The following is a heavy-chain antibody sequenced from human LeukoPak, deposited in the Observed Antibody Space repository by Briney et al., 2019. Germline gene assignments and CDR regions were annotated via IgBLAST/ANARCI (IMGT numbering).Heavy chain of an antibody. CDR2: IRSKAYGGTT. CDR1: GFTFGDYA. Sequence: PGGSLRLSCTASGFTFGDYAMSWVRQAPGKGLEWVGFIRSKAYGGTTKYAASVKGRFTISRDDSKSIAYLQMNSLKTEDTAVYYCTRDQYCGGDCYAFDYWGQGTLVTVSS. J-gene: IGHJ4*02. D-gene: IGHD2-21*02. CDR3: TRDQYCGGDCYAFDY. V-gene: IGHV3-49*04.